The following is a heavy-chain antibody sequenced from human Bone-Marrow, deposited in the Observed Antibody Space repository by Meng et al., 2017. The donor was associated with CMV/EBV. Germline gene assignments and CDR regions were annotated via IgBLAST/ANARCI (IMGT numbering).Heavy chain of an antibody. J-gene: IGHJ6*02. CDR1: GFTVSSNY. V-gene: IGHV3-53*01. Sequence: GESLKISCAASGFTVSSNYMSWVRQAPGKGLEWVSVIYSGGSTYYADSVKGRFTISRDNSKNTLYLQMNSLRAEDTAVYYCAKDDHNWNEIYYGMDVWGQGTTVTVSS. CDR2: IYSGGST. CDR3: AKDDHNWNEIYYGMDV. D-gene: IGHD1-1*01.